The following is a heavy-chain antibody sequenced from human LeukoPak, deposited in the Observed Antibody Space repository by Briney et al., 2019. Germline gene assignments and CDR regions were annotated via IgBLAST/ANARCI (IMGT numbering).Heavy chain of an antibody. J-gene: IGHJ4*02. CDR2: ISRSGSTI. D-gene: IGHD3-16*02. CDR1: GFTFSSYA. Sequence: GGSLRLSCAASGFTFSSYAMHCVRQPPGKWLEWVSYISRSGSTIYYADCVKGRFTISMDNAHNSLYLQMNSLRAEDTAVYYCARELNGELSFPRSLDYWGQGTLVTVSS. CDR3: ARELNGELSFPRSLDY. V-gene: IGHV3-48*04.